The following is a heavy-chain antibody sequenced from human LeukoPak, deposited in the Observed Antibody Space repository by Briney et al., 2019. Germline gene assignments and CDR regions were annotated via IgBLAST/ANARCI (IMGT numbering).Heavy chain of an antibody. J-gene: IGHJ6*03. CDR2: INHSGST. Sequence: SETLSLTCAVYGGSFSGYYWSWIRQPPGKGLEWIGEINHSGSTNYNPSLKSRVTISVDTSKNQFSLKLSSVTAADTAVYYCARGVGAYGSGSYLYYYYYMDVWGKGTTVTVSS. V-gene: IGHV4-34*01. CDR1: GGSFSGYY. CDR3: ARGVGAYGSGSYLYYYYYMDV. D-gene: IGHD3-10*01.